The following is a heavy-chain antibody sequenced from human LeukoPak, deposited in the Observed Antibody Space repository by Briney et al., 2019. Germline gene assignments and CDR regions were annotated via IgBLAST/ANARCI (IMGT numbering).Heavy chain of an antibody. Sequence: PSETLSLTCTVSGYSISSGYYWGWIRQPPGKGLEWIGSIYHSGSTYYNPSLKSRVTISVDTSKNQFSLKLSSVTAADTAVYYCAREQDGSGRRDFDYWGQGTLVTASS. CDR2: IYHSGST. V-gene: IGHV4-38-2*02. J-gene: IGHJ4*02. D-gene: IGHD3-10*01. CDR3: AREQDGSGRRDFDY. CDR1: GYSISSGYY.